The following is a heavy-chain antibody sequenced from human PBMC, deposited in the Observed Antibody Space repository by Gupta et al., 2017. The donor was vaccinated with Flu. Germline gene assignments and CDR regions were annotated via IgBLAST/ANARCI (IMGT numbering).Heavy chain of an antibody. CDR3: ERGAVQIWLEY. Sequence: QVQLVQSGAEVKQPGSSVTVSCKASGYTFINYGISWVRQAPGQGLEWMGGIIAIFGEANAAQRFQGRVTINADEASRNSFMEVRRRRYEDTAVYYCERGAVQIWLEYWGQGTLVTVSS. D-gene: IGHD5-18*01. J-gene: IGHJ4*02. V-gene: IGHV1-69*01. CDR1: GYTFINYG. CDR2: IIAIFGEA.